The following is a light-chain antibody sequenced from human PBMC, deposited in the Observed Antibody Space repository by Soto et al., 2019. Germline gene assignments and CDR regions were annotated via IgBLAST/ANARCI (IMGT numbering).Light chain of an antibody. Sequence: QSVLTQPPSASGTPGQRVIISCSGSSSNFGGNTANWYQQLPGTAPKFLIYSNNQRPSGVPKRFSGSKSGTSASLAISGLQSEDEADYYCATWDDSLNGHVVFGGGTQLTVL. CDR1: SSNFGGNT. V-gene: IGLV1-44*01. CDR3: ATWDDSLNGHVV. J-gene: IGLJ2*01. CDR2: SNN.